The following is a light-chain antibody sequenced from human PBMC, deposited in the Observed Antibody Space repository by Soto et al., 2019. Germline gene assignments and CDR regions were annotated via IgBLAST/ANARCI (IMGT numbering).Light chain of an antibody. CDR3: QHYDKSPLYT. CDR2: AAS. Sequence: EIVLTQSPATLSLSPGDRATLSCRASQSVRNNYLAWYQQKPGQAPRLLIYAASSRATGIPDRFSGSGSGTDFILTISRLEPEDFAVYYCQHYDKSPLYTFGQGTKLEI. J-gene: IGKJ2*01. V-gene: IGKV3-20*01. CDR1: QSVRNNY.